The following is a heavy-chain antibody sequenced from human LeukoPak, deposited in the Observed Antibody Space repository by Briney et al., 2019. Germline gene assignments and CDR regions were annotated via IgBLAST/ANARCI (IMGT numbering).Heavy chain of an antibody. V-gene: IGHV3-66*01. CDR3: ARAADYGDYFAGFGYFQH. J-gene: IGHJ1*01. Sequence: GGSLRLSCAASGFTVSSNYMSWVRQAPGKGLEWVSVIYSGGSTYYADSVKGRFTISRDNSKNTLYLQMNSLRAEDTAVYYCARAADYGDYFAGFGYFQHWGQGTLVTVSS. CDR1: GFTVSSNY. CDR2: IYSGGST. D-gene: IGHD4-17*01.